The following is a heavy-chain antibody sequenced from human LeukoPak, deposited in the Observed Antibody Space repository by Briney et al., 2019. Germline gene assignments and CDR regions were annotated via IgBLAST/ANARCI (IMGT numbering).Heavy chain of an antibody. CDR2: ISAYNGNT. J-gene: IGHJ6*02. V-gene: IGHV1-18*01. D-gene: IGHD5-18*01. Sequence: ASVKVSCKASGYTFTSYGINWVRQAPGQGLEWMGWISAYNGNTNYAQKFQGRVTMTTDTSTSTAYMELRSLRSDDTAVYYCARGRLPNYYYYGMDVWGQGTTVTVSS. CDR1: GYTFTSYG. CDR3: ARGRLPNYYYYGMDV.